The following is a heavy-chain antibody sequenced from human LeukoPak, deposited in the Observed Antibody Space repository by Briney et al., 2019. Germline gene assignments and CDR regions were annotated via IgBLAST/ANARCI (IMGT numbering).Heavy chain of an antibody. Sequence: PGGSLRLSCVASGFTFSSYAMSWVRQIPGKRLEWVSSISDSGHSTYYADSVKGRFTISRDNSKNTLYLQMNSLRAEDTAVYYCARAVDLYYYDSSGYLVWYYWGQGTLVTVSS. D-gene: IGHD3-22*01. CDR1: GFTFSSYA. CDR2: ISDSGHST. CDR3: ARAVDLYYYDSSGYLVWYY. V-gene: IGHV3-23*01. J-gene: IGHJ4*02.